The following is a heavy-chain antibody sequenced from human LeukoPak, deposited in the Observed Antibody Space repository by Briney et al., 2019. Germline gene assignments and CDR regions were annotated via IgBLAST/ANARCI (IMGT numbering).Heavy chain of an antibody. CDR3: AKDIMITFGGVIGYAFDI. J-gene: IGHJ3*02. D-gene: IGHD3-16*02. CDR1: GFTFSSYA. V-gene: IGHV3-23*01. CDR2: ISGSGGST. Sequence: TGGSLRLSCAASGFTFSSYAMSWVRQAPGKGLEWVPAISGSGGSTYYADSVKGRFTISRDNSKNTLYLQMNSLRAEDTAVYYCAKDIMITFGGVIGYAFDIWGQGTMVTVSS.